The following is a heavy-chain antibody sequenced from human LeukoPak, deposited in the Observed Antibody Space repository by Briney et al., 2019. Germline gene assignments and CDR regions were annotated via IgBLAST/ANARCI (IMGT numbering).Heavy chain of an antibody. J-gene: IGHJ6*02. CDR1: GFTFSSYA. Sequence: PGASLRLSCAASGFTFSSYAMSWVRQAPGKGLEWVSAISGSGGSTYYADSVKGRSIISRDNSKNTLYLQMNSLRAEDTAVYYCAKDLVPAATDYYYYYGMDVWGQGTTVTVSS. CDR3: AKDLVPAATDYYYYYGMDV. D-gene: IGHD2-2*01. V-gene: IGHV3-23*01. CDR2: ISGSGGST.